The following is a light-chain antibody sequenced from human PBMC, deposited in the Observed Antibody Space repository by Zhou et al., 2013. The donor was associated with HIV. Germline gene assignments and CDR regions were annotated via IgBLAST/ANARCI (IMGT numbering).Light chain of an antibody. CDR3: QQYNSFPRT. V-gene: IGKV1-5*03. Sequence: DIQMTQSPSTLSASEGDRVTITCRASQSISMWLAWYQQKAGKAPKLLIYKASTLERGVPSRFQRQWVWDRNSLSPSTACSLMILQLYHCQQYNSFPRTFGQGTKVE. CDR1: QSISMW. CDR2: KAS. J-gene: IGKJ1*01.